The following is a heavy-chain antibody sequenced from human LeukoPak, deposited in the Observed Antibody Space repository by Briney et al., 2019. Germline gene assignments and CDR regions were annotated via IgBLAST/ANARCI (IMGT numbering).Heavy chain of an antibody. V-gene: IGHV3-23*01. D-gene: IGHD6-13*01. CDR1: GFTFSSYA. Sequence: GGSLRLSCAASGFTFSSYAMSWVRQAPGKGLEWVSAISGSGGSTYYADSVTGRFTISRDNSKNTLYLQMNSLRAEDTAVYYRAKVGLSYSSSWYYFDYWGQGTLVTVSS. CDR3: AKVGLSYSSSWYYFDY. J-gene: IGHJ4*02. CDR2: ISGSGGST.